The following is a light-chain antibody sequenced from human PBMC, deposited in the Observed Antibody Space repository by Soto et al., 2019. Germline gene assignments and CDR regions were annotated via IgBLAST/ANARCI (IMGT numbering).Light chain of an antibody. Sequence: IVLTQSPGTLSLSPGERATLSCRASQRISSSHLAWYQQKPGQAPRLLIYDASTRATGIPDRFSGSGSGTEFTLTINNLQSEDFAVYYCQQYNNWPLTFGGGTKVDIK. J-gene: IGKJ4*01. CDR2: DAS. CDR3: QQYNNWPLT. V-gene: IGKV3D-15*01. CDR1: QRISSSH.